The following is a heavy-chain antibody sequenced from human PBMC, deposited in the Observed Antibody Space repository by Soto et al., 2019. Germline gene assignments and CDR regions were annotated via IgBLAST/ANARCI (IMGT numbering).Heavy chain of an antibody. Sequence: PSETLSLTCTVSGGSIDSYYWSWIRQPPGKGLEWIGYIYYSGSTNYNPSLTSRVTISVDTSKNQFSLKLSSVTAADTAVYYCARHRYSYGVYYFDYWGQGTLVTVSS. V-gene: IGHV4-59*08. CDR2: IYYSGST. J-gene: IGHJ4*02. CDR1: GGSIDSYY. D-gene: IGHD5-18*01. CDR3: ARHRYSYGVYYFDY.